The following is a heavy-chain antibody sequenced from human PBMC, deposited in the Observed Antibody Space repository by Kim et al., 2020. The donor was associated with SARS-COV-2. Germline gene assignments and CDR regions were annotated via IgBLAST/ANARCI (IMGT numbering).Heavy chain of an antibody. Sequence: KYSQKGKGRVAITTDTSAKIAYLELRGLKSEDTAVYYCARDVAGARKYFDYWGQGTLVSVSS. CDR3: ARDVAGARKYFDY. V-gene: IGHV1-3*01. J-gene: IGHJ4*02.